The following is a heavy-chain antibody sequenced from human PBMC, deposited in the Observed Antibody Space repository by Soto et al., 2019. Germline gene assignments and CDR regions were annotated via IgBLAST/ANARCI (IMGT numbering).Heavy chain of an antibody. D-gene: IGHD3-10*01. CDR1: GFTFSSYA. CDR3: AKLTRYGSGSYYRGGDY. V-gene: IGHV3-23*01. Sequence: RLSCAASGFTFSSYAMSWVRQAPGKGLEWVSAISGSGGSTYYADSVKGRFTISRDNSKNTLYLQMNSLRAEDTAVYYCAKLTRYGSGSYYRGGDYWGQGTLVTVSS. J-gene: IGHJ4*02. CDR2: ISGSGGST.